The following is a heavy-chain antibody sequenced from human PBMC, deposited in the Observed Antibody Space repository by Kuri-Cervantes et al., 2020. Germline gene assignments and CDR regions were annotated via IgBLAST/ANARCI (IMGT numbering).Heavy chain of an antibody. CDR1: GYTFTGYY. Sequence: ASVKVSCKASGYTFTGYYMHWVRQAPGQGLEWMGWINPNSGGTNYAQKFQGRVTMTRDTSISTAYMELGRLRSDDTAVYYCARDADDLITMIAVEGFGVDPWGQGTLVTVSS. CDR2: INPNSGGT. V-gene: IGHV1-2*02. J-gene: IGHJ5*02. D-gene: IGHD3-22*01. CDR3: ARDADDLITMIAVEGFGVDP.